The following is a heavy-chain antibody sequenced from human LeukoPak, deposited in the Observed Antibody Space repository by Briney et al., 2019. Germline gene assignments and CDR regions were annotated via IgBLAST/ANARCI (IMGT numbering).Heavy chain of an antibody. D-gene: IGHD2-21*02. CDR2: ISAYNGNT. CDR1: GYTFTSYG. CDR3: ARESNAYCGGDCPNDY. J-gene: IGHJ4*02. Sequence: ASVKVSCKASGYTFTSYGISWVRQAPGQGLEWMGWISAYNGNTNYAQKLQGRVTMTTDTSTSTAYMELRSLRSDDTAVYYCARESNAYCGGDCPNDYWGQGTLVTVSS. V-gene: IGHV1-18*01.